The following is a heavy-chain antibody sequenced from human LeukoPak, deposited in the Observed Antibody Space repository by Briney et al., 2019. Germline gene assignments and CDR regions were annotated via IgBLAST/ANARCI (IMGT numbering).Heavy chain of an antibody. CDR1: GYTFTGYY. D-gene: IGHD2-2*01. CDR3: ARGGTYCSSTSCAPDY. Sequence: ASVKVSCKASGYTFTGYYMHWVRQAPGQGLEWMGWINPNSGGTNYAQKFQGRVTMTRGTSISTAYMELSRLRSDDTAVYYCARGGTYCSSTSCAPDYWGQGTLVTVSS. J-gene: IGHJ4*02. CDR2: INPNSGGT. V-gene: IGHV1-2*02.